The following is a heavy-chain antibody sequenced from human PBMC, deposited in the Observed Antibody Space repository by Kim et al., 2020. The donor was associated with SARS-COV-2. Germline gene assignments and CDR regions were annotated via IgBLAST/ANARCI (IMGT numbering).Heavy chain of an antibody. V-gene: IGHV3-64D*09. Sequence: DSVKGRFTISRDNSKNTLYLQMSSLRAEDTAVYYCVKAATYYYGSGGNYWGQGTLVTVSS. CDR3: VKAATYYYGSGGNY. D-gene: IGHD3-10*01. J-gene: IGHJ4*02.